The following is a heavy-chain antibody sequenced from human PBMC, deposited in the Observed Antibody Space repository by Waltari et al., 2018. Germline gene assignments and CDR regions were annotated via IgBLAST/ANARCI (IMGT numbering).Heavy chain of an antibody. D-gene: IGHD6-19*01. CDR3: ARGIPVAG. CDR2: ISHCGSP. V-gene: IGHV4-4*02. J-gene: IGHJ4*02. Sequence: QVQLQESGPGLVKPSGTLSLTCAVSGGSISSRTWWRWVRQPPGKGLEWIGEISHCGSPNYNPSLKRRVTISVDKSKNQFSLKLGAVTAADTAVYYCARGIPVAGWGQGTLVTVSS. CDR1: GGSISSRTW.